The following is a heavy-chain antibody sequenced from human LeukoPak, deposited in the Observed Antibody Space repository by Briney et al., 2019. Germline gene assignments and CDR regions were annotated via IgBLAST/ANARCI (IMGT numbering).Heavy chain of an antibody. Sequence: SETLSLTCTVSGGSISSYYWSWIRHPPGKGLELIGYIYYSGSTNYNPSLKSRVTISVDTSKNQFSLKLSSVTAADTAVYYCARDKRLVTMVRGVMDYYHYGMDVWGQGTTVTVSS. CDR1: GGSISSYY. J-gene: IGHJ6*02. D-gene: IGHD3-10*01. CDR3: ARDKRLVTMVRGVMDYYHYGMDV. CDR2: IYYSGST. V-gene: IGHV4-59*01.